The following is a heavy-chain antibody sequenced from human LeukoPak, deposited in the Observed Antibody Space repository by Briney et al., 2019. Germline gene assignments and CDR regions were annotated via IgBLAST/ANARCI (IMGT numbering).Heavy chain of an antibody. CDR2: ISSSGSTI. D-gene: IGHD5-12*01. V-gene: IGHV3-11*01. Sequence: GGSLRLSCAASGFTFSDYYMSWIRQAPGKGLEWVSYISSSGSTIYYADSVKGRFTISRDNAKNSLYLQMNSLRAEDTAVYYCARHSGYDSSGWYYYYYMDVWGKGTTVTVSS. CDR3: ARHSGYDSSGWYYYYYMDV. CDR1: GFTFSDYY. J-gene: IGHJ6*03.